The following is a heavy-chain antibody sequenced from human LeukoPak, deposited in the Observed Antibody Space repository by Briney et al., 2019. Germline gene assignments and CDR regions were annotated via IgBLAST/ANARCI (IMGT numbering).Heavy chain of an antibody. CDR1: GYTFTSYY. V-gene: IGHV1-46*01. CDR3: ARGWNYDFWSGYYYGFDY. CDR2: INPSGGST. J-gene: IGHJ4*02. Sequence: GASVKVSCKASGYTFTSYYMHWVRQAPGQGLEWMGIINPSGGSTSYAQKFQGRVTMTRDMSTSTVYMELSSLRSEDTAVYYCARGWNYDFWSGYYYGFDYWGQGTLVTVSS. D-gene: IGHD3-3*01.